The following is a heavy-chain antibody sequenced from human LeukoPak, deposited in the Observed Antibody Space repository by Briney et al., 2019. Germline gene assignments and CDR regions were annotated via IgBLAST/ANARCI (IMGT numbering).Heavy chain of an antibody. CDR3: ARGRGVTTAGTSWFDP. Sequence: ASVKVSCKASGYTFTDCYVYWVRQAPGQGLEWMGWINPKNGGTRYAQKFQGWVTVSRDTSISTAYMELSTLKSDDTAVYYCARGRGVTTAGTSWFDPWGHGTLVIVSS. CDR1: GYTFTDCY. CDR2: INPKNGGT. J-gene: IGHJ5*02. V-gene: IGHV1-2*04. D-gene: IGHD6-13*01.